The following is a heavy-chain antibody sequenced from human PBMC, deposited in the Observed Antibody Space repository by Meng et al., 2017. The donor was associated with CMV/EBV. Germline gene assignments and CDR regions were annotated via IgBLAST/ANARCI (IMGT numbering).Heavy chain of an antibody. CDR2: IYTSGST. CDR3: AREIVVVPAAIDNWFDP. Sequence: VQLQEAGPGLVKPSETLSLTRTVSGGSISSYYWSWIRQPAGKGLEWIGRIYTSGSTNYNPSLKSRVTISVDTSKNQFSLKLSSVTAADTAVYYCAREIVVVPAAIDNWFDPWGQGTLVTVSS. CDR1: GGSISSYY. V-gene: IGHV4-4*07. J-gene: IGHJ5*02. D-gene: IGHD2-2*02.